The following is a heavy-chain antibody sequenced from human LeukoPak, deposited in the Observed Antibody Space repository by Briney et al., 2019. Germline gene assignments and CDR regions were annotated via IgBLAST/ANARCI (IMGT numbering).Heavy chain of an antibody. CDR3: ARGAPYGNDAFDI. J-gene: IGHJ3*02. Sequence: PGGSLRLSCAASEFTVSSNYMSWVRQAPGKGLEWVSVIYSGGSTYYADSVKGRFTISRDNAKNSLYLQMNSLRDEDTAVYYCARGAPYGNDAFDIWGQGTMVTVSS. V-gene: IGHV3-66*01. CDR1: EFTVSSNY. D-gene: IGHD1-26*01. CDR2: IYSGGST.